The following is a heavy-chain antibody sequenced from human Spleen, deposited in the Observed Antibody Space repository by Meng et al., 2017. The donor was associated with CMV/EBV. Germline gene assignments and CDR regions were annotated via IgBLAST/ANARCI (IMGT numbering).Heavy chain of an antibody. CDR3: AGSTVVNVGGY. D-gene: IGHD4-23*01. V-gene: IGHV3-66*02. J-gene: IGHJ4*02. CDR1: GITVRRNY. Sequence: GESLKISCAASGITVRRNYMSWVRQAPGKGLEWVSITYSSGDTYYADSMKGRFTISRDSSTNTVYLQMNSLTANDTAVYYCAGSTVVNVGGYWGRGSLVTVSS. CDR2: TYSSGDT.